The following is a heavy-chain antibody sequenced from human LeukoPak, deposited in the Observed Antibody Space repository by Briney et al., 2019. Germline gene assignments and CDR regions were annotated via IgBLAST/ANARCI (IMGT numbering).Heavy chain of an antibody. Sequence: TETLSLTCTVSGGSISSSSYYWGWIRQPPGKGLEWIGSIYYSGSTYYNPSLKSRVTISVDTSKNQFSLKLSSVTAADTAVYYCARVVVVPAAIGLNYYYGMDVWGQGTTVTVSS. CDR1: GGSISSSSYY. CDR3: ARVVVVPAAIGLNYYYGMDV. D-gene: IGHD2-2*02. J-gene: IGHJ6*02. CDR2: IYYSGST. V-gene: IGHV4-39*01.